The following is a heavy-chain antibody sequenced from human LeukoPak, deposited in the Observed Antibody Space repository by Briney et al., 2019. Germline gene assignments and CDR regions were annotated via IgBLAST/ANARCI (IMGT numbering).Heavy chain of an antibody. Sequence: GGSLRLSCAASGFTFSSYAMNWVRQAPGKGLEWVAVISYDGSNKYYADSVKGRFTISRDNSKDTLYLQMNSLTAEDTAVYYCAREGAGSYYHYYYYMDVWSKGTTVTVSS. CDR3: AREGAGSYYHYYYYMDV. J-gene: IGHJ6*03. V-gene: IGHV3-30*04. D-gene: IGHD1-26*01. CDR2: ISYDGSNK. CDR1: GFTFSSYA.